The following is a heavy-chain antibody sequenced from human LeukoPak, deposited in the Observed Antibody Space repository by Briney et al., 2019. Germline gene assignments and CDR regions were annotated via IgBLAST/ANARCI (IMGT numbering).Heavy chain of an antibody. Sequence: ASVKVSCKASGYTFTSYDINWVRQAPGQGLEWMGWMNPNSGNTGYAQKFQGRVTMTRNTSISTAYMELSSLRSEDTAVYYCARGPIHDYVWGSYRRFDYWGQGTLVTVSS. J-gene: IGHJ4*02. D-gene: IGHD3-16*02. CDR2: MNPNSGNT. V-gene: IGHV1-8*01. CDR1: GYTFTSYD. CDR3: ARGPIHDYVWGSYRRFDY.